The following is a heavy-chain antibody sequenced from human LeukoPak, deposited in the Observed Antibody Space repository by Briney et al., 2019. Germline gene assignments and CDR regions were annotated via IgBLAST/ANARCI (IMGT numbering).Heavy chain of an antibody. J-gene: IGHJ6*03. D-gene: IGHD3-10*01. Sequence: SQTLSLTCTVSGGSISSCSYSWSWIRQPAGKGLEWIGRIYPSGSTNYNPSLKSRVTISVDTSKNQFSLKLSSVTAADTAVYYCARGFAERYYYYYMDVWGKGTTVTVSS. CDR1: GGSISSCSYS. CDR3: ARGFAERYYYYYMDV. V-gene: IGHV4-61*02. CDR2: IYPSGST.